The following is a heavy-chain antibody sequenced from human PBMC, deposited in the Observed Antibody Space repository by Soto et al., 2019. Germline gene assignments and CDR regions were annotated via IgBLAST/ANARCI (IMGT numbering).Heavy chain of an antibody. D-gene: IGHD3-16*01. CDR2: ISPFGGAT. J-gene: IGHJ6*02. CDR3: AKGRGGKTVANFGMDV. V-gene: IGHV1-46*01. Sequence: SVEVSFKASCESVSNDSLHWVREAPGQGFEWLGLISPFGGATAYAQRFKGRVTVTMDKSSTTFYLELSSLRSDDTAVYYCAKGRGGKTVANFGMDVWGQGVTVTVSS. CDR1: CESVSNDS.